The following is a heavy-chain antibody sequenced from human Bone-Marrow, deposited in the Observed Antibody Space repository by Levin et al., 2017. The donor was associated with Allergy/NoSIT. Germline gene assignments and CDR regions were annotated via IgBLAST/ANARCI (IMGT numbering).Heavy chain of an antibody. CDR2: INHSGST. D-gene: IGHD2-15*01. V-gene: IGHV4-34*01. CDR3: ASRGYCSGGTCYFAEYFQY. CDR1: GGSFNNYY. Sequence: PSETLSLTCAVYGGSFNNYYWSWIRQPPGKGLEWIGEINHSGSTNYNPSLKSRVTISVDTSKNQFSLNLSSATAADTAVYYCASRGYCSGGTCYFAEYFQYWGQGTLITVSS. J-gene: IGHJ1*01.